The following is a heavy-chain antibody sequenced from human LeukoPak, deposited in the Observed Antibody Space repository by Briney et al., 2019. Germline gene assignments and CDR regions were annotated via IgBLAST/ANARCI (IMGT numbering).Heavy chain of an antibody. J-gene: IGHJ4*02. D-gene: IGHD2-8*02. CDR2: IKHDASEK. CDR1: GFTFSSYW. Sequence: GGSLRLSCAASGFTFSSYWMAWVRQTPGKGLEWVANIKHDASEKYYVDSVKGRFTISRDNAQNSFYLQMNTLRAAATAVYYCARHRGSTGHDLYDYWGQGTLVTVSS. V-gene: IGHV3-7*01. CDR3: ARHRGSTGHDLYDY.